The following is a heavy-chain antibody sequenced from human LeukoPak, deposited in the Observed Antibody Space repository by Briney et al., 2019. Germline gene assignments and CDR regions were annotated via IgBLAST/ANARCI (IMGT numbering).Heavy chain of an antibody. CDR3: ARGSVGTAMVTSYYYYGMDV. D-gene: IGHD5-18*01. J-gene: IGHJ6*02. CDR2: INHSGST. CDR1: GGSFSGYY. Sequence: SETLTLTCAVYGGSFSGYYWSWIRQPPGKGLEWIGEINHSGSTNYNPSLKSRVTISVDTSKNQFSLKLSSVTAADTAVYYCARGSVGTAMVTSYYYYGMDVWGQGTTVTVSS. V-gene: IGHV4-34*01.